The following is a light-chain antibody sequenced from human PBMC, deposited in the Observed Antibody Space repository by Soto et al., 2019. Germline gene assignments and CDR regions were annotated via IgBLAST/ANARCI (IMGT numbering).Light chain of an antibody. CDR3: QQYGSSGT. CDR2: GAS. J-gene: IGKJ1*01. V-gene: IGKV3-20*01. Sequence: EIVLTQSPGTLSLSPGESATLSCRASQSVSNNYLAWYQQKPGQAPRLLIYGASNRATGIPDRFSGSGSGTDFTLTSSRLEPEDFAVYYCQQYGSSGTFGQGTQVEIK. CDR1: QSVSNNY.